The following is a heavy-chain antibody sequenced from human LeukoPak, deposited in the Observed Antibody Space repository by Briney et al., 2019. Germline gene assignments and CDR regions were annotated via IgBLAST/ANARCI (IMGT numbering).Heavy chain of an antibody. CDR1: GYTFTSYY. CDR3: ARVIRGSGSYPFDY. V-gene: IGHV1-2*02. D-gene: IGHD3-10*01. Sequence: ASVKVSCKASGYTFTSYYMHWVRQAPGQGLEWMGWINPNSGGTNYAQKFQGRVTMTRDTSISTAYMELSRLRSDDTAVYYCARVIRGSGSYPFDYWGQGTLVTVSS. CDR2: INPNSGGT. J-gene: IGHJ4*02.